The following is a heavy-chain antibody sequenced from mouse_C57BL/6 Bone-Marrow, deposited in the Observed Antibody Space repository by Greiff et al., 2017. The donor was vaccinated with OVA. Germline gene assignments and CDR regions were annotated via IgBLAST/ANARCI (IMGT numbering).Heavy chain of an antibody. V-gene: IGHV1-52*01. Sequence: VQLQQPGAELVRPGSSVKLSCKASGYTFTSYWMHWVKQRPIQGLEWIGNIDPSDSETHYNQKFKDKATLTVDKSSSTAYMQLSSLTSEDSAVYYCARWMSYGGVFFDYWGQGTTLTVSS. D-gene: IGHD2-12*01. CDR1: GYTFTSYW. J-gene: IGHJ2*01. CDR2: IDPSDSET. CDR3: ARWMSYGGVFFDY.